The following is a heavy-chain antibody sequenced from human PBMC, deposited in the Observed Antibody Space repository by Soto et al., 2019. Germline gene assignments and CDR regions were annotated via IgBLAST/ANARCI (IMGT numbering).Heavy chain of an antibody. CDR1: GASVSTGY. J-gene: IGHJ5*02. V-gene: IGHV4-59*02. CDR2: MYFGGSF. D-gene: IGHD1-26*01. CDR3: ARSYVYTFDP. Sequence: PSETLSLTCTVSGASVSTGYWSWIRQPPGKGLEWIGFMYFGGSFNYNPSLTSRVTISVETSKNQFSMKLTSVTAADTAVYYCARSYVYTFDPWGQGTLVTVSS.